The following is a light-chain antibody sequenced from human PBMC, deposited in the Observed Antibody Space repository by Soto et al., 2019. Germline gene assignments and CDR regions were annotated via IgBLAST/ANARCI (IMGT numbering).Light chain of an antibody. CDR1: QDIDTS. CDR2: GVS. J-gene: IGKJ1*01. V-gene: IGKV1-5*01. Sequence: DIKLTQSPSTLSASLGDSVTITCRASQDIDTSLAWYQHKPGKAPKLLMFGVSNLESGVPSRFSGSGSGTEFTLTISSVHSEDFATYYCQQYDYSRTVGQGTKVDIK. CDR3: QQYDYSRT.